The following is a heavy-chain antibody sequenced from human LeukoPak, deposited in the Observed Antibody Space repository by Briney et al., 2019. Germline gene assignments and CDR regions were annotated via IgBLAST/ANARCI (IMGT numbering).Heavy chain of an antibody. V-gene: IGHV3-66*01. CDR2: IYSGGST. Sequence: GGSLRLSCAVSGFTVSSNYMSWVRRAPGKGLEWVSVIYSGGSTYYADSVKGRFTISRDNSKNTLYLQMNSLRAEDTAMYYCARGEGRTTSVRYYFDYWGQGTLVTVSP. CDR3: ARGEGRTTSVRYYFDY. CDR1: GFTVSSNY. D-gene: IGHD4-17*01. J-gene: IGHJ4*02.